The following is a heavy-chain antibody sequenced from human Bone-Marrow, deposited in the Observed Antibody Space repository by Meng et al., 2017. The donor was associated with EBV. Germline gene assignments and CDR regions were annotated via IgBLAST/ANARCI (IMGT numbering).Heavy chain of an antibody. CDR1: GVDFSHSA. J-gene: IGHJ4*02. CDR2: MSGSGTYI. CDR3: VRPASGGYSGSFDY. Sequence: EVQLVESGXXLVKPGGSLTVSCETSGVDFSHSAVNGVRQAPGLGLEWVSSMSGSGTYIFYADSVRGRFTISRDNAKKSLYLHMNGLRAEDTAVYYCVRPASGGYSGSFDYWGQGALVTVSS. V-gene: IGHV3-21*01. D-gene: IGHD6-25*01.